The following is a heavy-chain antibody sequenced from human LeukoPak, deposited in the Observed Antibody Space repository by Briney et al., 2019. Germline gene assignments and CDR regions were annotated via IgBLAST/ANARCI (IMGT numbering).Heavy chain of an antibody. CDR2: MYYSGST. V-gene: IGHV4-30-4*01. D-gene: IGHD3-22*01. CDR1: GGSISSGDYY. Sequence: SETLSLTCTDSGGSISSGDYYWSWIRQPPGKGLEWLAYMYYSGSTYYNPSLKSRVTMSADTSKNQLSLKLSSVTGADTAVYYCARPYYYDSRIDPWGQGILVTVSS. CDR3: ARPYYYDSRIDP. J-gene: IGHJ5*02.